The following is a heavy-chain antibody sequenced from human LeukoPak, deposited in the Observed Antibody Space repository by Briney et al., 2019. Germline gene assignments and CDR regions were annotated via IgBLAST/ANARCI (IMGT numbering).Heavy chain of an antibody. V-gene: IGHV4-30-4*01. CDR3: ARGRSSSWSSFDY. D-gene: IGHD6-13*01. J-gene: IGHJ4*02. CDR2: IYNNGRT. Sequence: SETLSLTCTVSGGSISSGDYYWSWIRLHPGKGLEWLGYIYNNGRTYYNPSLKSRVTISVDTSKNLFSLKVSSVTAADAAVYYCARGRSSSWSSFDYWGQGTLVTVSS. CDR1: GGSISSGDYY.